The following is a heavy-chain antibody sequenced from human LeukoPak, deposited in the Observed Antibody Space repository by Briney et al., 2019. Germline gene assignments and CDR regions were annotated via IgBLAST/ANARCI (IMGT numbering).Heavy chain of an antibody. J-gene: IGHJ4*02. CDR2: IYYSDST. CDR3: AGMNIAAAGSFDY. Sequence: SETLSLTCTVSGGSLSSYYWSWIRQPPGKGLEGMGYIYYSDSTNYNSSPTSRVTISVDTSKNQFSLKLSSVTAADTAVYYCAGMNIAAAGSFDYWGQGTLVTVSS. CDR1: GGSLSSYY. V-gene: IGHV4-59*01. D-gene: IGHD6-13*01.